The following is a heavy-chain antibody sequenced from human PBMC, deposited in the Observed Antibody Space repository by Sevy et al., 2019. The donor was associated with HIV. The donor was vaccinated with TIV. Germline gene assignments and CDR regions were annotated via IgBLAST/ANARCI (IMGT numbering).Heavy chain of an antibody. Sequence: GGSLRLSCAASGFTFSSYAMNWVRQAPGKGLEWVSAISVGGHVTKYADSVKGRFTISRDNSWNILYLQMNSLRAEDTAVYYCAKSISADPVLYYFDYWGQGTLVTVSS. CDR1: GFTFSSYA. D-gene: IGHD3-9*01. J-gene: IGHJ4*02. CDR3: AKSISADPVLYYFDY. CDR2: ISVGGHVT. V-gene: IGHV3-23*01.